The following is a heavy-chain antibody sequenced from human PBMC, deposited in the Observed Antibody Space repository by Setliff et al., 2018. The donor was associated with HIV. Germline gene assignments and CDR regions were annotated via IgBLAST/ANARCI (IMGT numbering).Heavy chain of an antibody. J-gene: IGHJ6*03. CDR3: ARDGYSSSWYVDSYYRDG. V-gene: IGHV3-48*01. CDR1: GLTFGSYD. Sequence: PGGSLRLSCAASGLTFGSYDMNWVRQAPGKGLEWVSYITSSSRTIYYADSVKGRFTISRDNAKNSLYLQMNSLRAEDTAVYYCARDGYSSSWYVDSYYRDGWGKGNTVTVSS. D-gene: IGHD6-13*01. CDR2: ITSSSRTI.